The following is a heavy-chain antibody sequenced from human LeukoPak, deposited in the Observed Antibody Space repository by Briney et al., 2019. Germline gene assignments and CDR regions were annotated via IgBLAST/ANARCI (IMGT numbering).Heavy chain of an antibody. CDR1: GFTFSNYA. CDR3: AKDSTWNYEGDMDA. J-gene: IGHJ6*03. V-gene: IGHV3-23*01. D-gene: IGHD1-7*01. CDR2: ISGNGDTT. Sequence: GGSLRLSCAASGFTFSNYALTWVRQAPGKGLEWVSAISGNGDTTDYAESVKGRFTISRDNSKNTLYLQMNSLRDEDTAVYYCAKDSTWNYEGDMDAWGKGTTVTVSS.